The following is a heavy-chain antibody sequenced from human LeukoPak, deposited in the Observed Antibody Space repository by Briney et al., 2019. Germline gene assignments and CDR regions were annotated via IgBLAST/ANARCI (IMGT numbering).Heavy chain of an antibody. V-gene: IGHV3-23*01. D-gene: IGHD6-6*01. CDR2: ICGSGSST. CDR3: AKDLFSSSSPRYYFDY. J-gene: IGHJ4*02. Sequence: PGGSLRLSCAASGFTFSSYAMSWVRQAPGKGLEWVSAICGSGSSTYYADSVKGRFTISRDNSKNTLYLQMNSLRAEDTAVYYCAKDLFSSSSPRYYFDYWGQGTLVTVSS. CDR1: GFTFSSYA.